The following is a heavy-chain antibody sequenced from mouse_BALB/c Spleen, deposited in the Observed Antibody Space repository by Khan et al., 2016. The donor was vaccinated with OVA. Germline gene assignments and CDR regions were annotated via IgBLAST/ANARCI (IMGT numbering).Heavy chain of an antibody. D-gene: IGHD1-2*01. V-gene: IGHV3-2*02. J-gene: IGHJ2*01. CDR2: ISYSGST. Sequence: EVQLQESGPGLVKPSQSLSLTCTVTGYSITSGYAWNWIRQFPGNKLEWMGYISYSGSTNYNPSLKSRITITRDTSKNQFFLQLNSVTTEDTATYYCARTARIKYWGQGTTLTVSS. CDR1: GYSITSGYA. CDR3: ARTARIKY.